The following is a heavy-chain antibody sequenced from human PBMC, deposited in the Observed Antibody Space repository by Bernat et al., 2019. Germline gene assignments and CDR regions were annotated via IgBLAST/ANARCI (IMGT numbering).Heavy chain of an antibody. V-gene: IGHV3-30-3*01. D-gene: IGHD2-15*01. CDR1: GFTVSSNY. CDR2: ISYDGSNK. CDR3: ARDGIVVVVAATRSGYYYYGMDV. J-gene: IGHJ6*02. Sequence: VQLVESGGGLIQPGGSLRLSCAASGFTVSSNYMSWVRQAPGKGLEWVAVISYDGSNKYYADSVKGRFTISRDNSKNTLYLQMNSLRAEDTAVYYCARDGIVVVVAATRSGYYYYGMDVWGQGTTVTVSS.